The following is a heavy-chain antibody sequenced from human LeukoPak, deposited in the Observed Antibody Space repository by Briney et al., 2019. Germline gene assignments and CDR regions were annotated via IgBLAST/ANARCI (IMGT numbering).Heavy chain of an antibody. CDR1: GGSISSSSYY. Sequence: SETLSLTCTVSGGSISSSSYYWGWIRQPPGAGLEWIGSISYSGTTYYNPSLKSRVTISVDTSENQFSLRLSSVTAADTAVYYCARSSSIVGATAAFDIWGQGTMVTVSS. J-gene: IGHJ3*02. CDR3: ARSSSIVGATAAFDI. V-gene: IGHV4-39*01. D-gene: IGHD1-26*01. CDR2: ISYSGTT.